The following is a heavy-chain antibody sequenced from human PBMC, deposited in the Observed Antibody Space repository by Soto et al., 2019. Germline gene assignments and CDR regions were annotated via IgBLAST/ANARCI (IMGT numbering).Heavy chain of an antibody. D-gene: IGHD5-12*01. Sequence: QVQLVQSGAEVKKPGSSVKVSCKASGGTFSSYAISWVRQAPGQGLEWMGGIIPIFGTANYAQKFQGRVTITADESTSTAYMGVSSLRSEDTAVYYCARGPITDHRTPPSPGRYGMDVWGQGTTVTVSS. J-gene: IGHJ6*02. CDR2: IIPIFGTA. CDR1: GGTFSSYA. CDR3: ARGPITDHRTPPSPGRYGMDV. V-gene: IGHV1-69*01.